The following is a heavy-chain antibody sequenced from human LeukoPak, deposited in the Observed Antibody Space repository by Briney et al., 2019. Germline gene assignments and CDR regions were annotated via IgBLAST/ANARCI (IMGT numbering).Heavy chain of an antibody. Sequence: ASVKVSCKASGYTFTGYYMHWVRQAPGQGLEWMGWINPNSGGTNYAQKLQGRVTMTTDTSTSTAYMELRSLRSDDTAVYYCARDRYYDFWSGYYTWNPDYYYGMDVWGQGTTVTVSS. CDR3: ARDRYYDFWSGYYTWNPDYYYGMDV. D-gene: IGHD3-3*01. CDR1: GYTFTGYY. V-gene: IGHV1-2*02. J-gene: IGHJ6*02. CDR2: INPNSGGT.